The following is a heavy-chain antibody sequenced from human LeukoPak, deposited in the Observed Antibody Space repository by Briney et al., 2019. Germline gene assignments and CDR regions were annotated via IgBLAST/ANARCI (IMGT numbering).Heavy chain of an antibody. J-gene: IGHJ4*02. CDR1: GGTFSSYA. CDR2: IIPILGIA. D-gene: IGHD5-18*01. CDR3: ARVTPRTGGRGYSYGSLDY. V-gene: IGHV1-69*04. Sequence: GASVKVSCKASGGTFSSYAISWVRQAPGQGLEWMGRIIPILGIANYAQKFQGRVTITADKSTSTAYMELSSLRSEDTAVYYCARVTPRTGGRGYSYGSLDYWGQGTLVTVSS.